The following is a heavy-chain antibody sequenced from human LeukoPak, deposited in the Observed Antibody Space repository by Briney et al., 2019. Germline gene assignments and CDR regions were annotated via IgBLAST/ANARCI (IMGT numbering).Heavy chain of an antibody. CDR3: AKESSSWYNPTLPGVIDY. Sequence: GGSLRLSCVASRSTFSSYGMHWVRQAPGKGLEWVAFIRYDGSNKYYADSVKGRFTISRDNSKNTLYLQMNSLRAEDTAVYYCAKESSSWYNPTLPGVIDYWGQGTLVTVSS. V-gene: IGHV3-30*02. D-gene: IGHD6-13*01. CDR2: IRYDGSNK. CDR1: RSTFSSYG. J-gene: IGHJ4*02.